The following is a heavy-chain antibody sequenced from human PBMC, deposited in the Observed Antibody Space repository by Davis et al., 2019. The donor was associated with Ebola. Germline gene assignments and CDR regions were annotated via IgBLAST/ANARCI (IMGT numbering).Heavy chain of an antibody. CDR3: ARAPPTFVIRGGDY. D-gene: IGHD3-10*01. V-gene: IGHV1-2*02. Sequence: ASVKVSCKASGYTFTSYYMHWVRQAPGQGLEWMGWINPNSGGTNYAQKFQGRVTMTRDTSISTAYMELSRLRSDDTAVYYCARAPPTFVIRGGDYWGQGTLVTVSS. CDR2: INPNSGGT. J-gene: IGHJ4*02. CDR1: GYTFTSYY.